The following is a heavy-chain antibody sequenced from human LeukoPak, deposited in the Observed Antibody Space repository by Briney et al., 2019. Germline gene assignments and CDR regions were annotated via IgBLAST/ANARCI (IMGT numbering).Heavy chain of an antibody. Sequence: SETLSLTCTVSDHSVSGGYYGGWIRQPPGQGLEWIGSIYHTGSTYYNPSLKSRVTISADTSKNQFSLKLYSVTAADAAVYYCATRKLGNDYWGQGTLVTVSS. V-gene: IGHV4-38-2*02. CDR1: DHSVSGGYY. D-gene: IGHD7-27*01. CDR3: ATRKLGNDY. CDR2: IYHTGST. J-gene: IGHJ4*02.